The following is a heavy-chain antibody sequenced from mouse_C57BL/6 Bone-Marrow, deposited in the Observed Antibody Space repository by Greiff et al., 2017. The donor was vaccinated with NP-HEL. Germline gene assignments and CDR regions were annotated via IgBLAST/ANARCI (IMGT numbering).Heavy chain of an antibody. J-gene: IGHJ1*03. CDR1: GFTFSNYW. D-gene: IGHD1-1*01. Sequence: EVKLVESGGGLVQPGGSMKLSCVASGFTFSNYWMNWVRQSPEKGLEWVAQIRLKSDNYATHYAESVKGRFTISRDDSKSSVYLQMNNLRAEDTGIYYCTGPLYYYGSSDWYFDVWGTGTTVTVSS. V-gene: IGHV6-3*01. CDR3: TGPLYYYGSSDWYFDV. CDR2: IRLKSDNYAT.